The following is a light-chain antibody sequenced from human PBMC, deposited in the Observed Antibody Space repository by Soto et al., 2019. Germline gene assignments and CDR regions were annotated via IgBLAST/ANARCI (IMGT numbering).Light chain of an antibody. CDR1: QRIGSV. Sequence: DIQMTQSPSSLSASVGDRVTITCRASQRIGSVLHWYQQKQGKAPKFLITAAATLQSGVPSRFRGSGAGTDFPLTISSLQPDYLATYFCQQSHSPPYTFGQGTQLE. CDR3: QQSHSPPYT. V-gene: IGKV1-39*01. CDR2: AAA. J-gene: IGKJ2*01.